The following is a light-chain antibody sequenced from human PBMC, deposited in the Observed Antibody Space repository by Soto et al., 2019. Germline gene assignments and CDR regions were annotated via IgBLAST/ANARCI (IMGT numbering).Light chain of an antibody. J-gene: IGKJ2*01. Sequence: EIVMTQSPATLSVSPGERATLSCRASQSVSSDLAWYQQKPGQAPRLLVYGASTRATGIPARFSGSGSGTEFPLTISSLKSEDVAVYYCQQYNHWPHTVGQGTKLEIK. CDR1: QSVSSD. CDR2: GAS. CDR3: QQYNHWPHT. V-gene: IGKV3-15*01.